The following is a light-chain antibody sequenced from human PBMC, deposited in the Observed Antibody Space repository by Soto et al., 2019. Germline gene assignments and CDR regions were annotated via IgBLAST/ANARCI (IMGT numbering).Light chain of an antibody. Sequence: DIQMTQSPSSLSASVGDSVTITCRASESIARHLNWYQQKPGKAPKLLIYAASSLQNGVPSRFRGGGSGTDFTLTISNLQPEEFATYYCQQTYSTLSITFGQGTRLEIK. CDR2: AAS. J-gene: IGKJ5*01. CDR3: QQTYSTLSIT. V-gene: IGKV1-39*01. CDR1: ESIARH.